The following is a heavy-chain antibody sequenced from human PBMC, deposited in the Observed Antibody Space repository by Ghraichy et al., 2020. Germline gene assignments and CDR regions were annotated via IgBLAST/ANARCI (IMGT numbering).Heavy chain of an antibody. Sequence: ASVKVSCKASGYTFTSYYMHWVRQAPRQGLEWMGIINPSGGSTSYAQKFQGRVTMTRDTSTSTVYMELSSLRSEDTAVYYCARERPLVGATGYFDYWGQGTLVTVSS. CDR3: ARERPLVGATGYFDY. D-gene: IGHD1-26*01. J-gene: IGHJ4*02. CDR2: INPSGGST. V-gene: IGHV1-46*01. CDR1: GYTFTSYY.